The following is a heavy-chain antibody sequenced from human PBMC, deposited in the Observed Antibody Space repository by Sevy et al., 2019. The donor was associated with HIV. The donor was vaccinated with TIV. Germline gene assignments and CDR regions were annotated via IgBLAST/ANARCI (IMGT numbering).Heavy chain of an antibody. D-gene: IGHD4-17*01. CDR1: GGSISGSS. V-gene: IGHV4-59*08. J-gene: IGHJ4*01. CDR3: ARHGAYGDYVPNDPPLDC. Sequence: SETLSLTCTVTGGSISGSSWSWIRQPPGKGLEWIGNVLASAITNYNPSLKSRVTISLDTSESQSSLILNSVTAADTAVYYCARHGAYGDYVPNDPPLDCWGRGILVTVSS. CDR2: VLASAIT.